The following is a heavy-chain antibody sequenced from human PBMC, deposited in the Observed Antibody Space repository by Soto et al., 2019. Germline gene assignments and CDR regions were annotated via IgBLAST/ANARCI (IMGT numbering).Heavy chain of an antibody. Sequence: QVQLQVSGPGLVKPSATLSLSCTVSTGSSDSFYWSWIRQPPGKGLKWIGYFFYTGSTNHNPSLKGRVTISLDMSSSQFSLSLTSVTAADTAMHYCARSRDGYNLNPIDQWGQGLLVTVSS. V-gene: IGHV4-59*01. D-gene: IGHD5-12*01. CDR1: TGSSDSFY. J-gene: IGHJ4*02. CDR3: ARSRDGYNLNPIDQ. CDR2: FFYTGST.